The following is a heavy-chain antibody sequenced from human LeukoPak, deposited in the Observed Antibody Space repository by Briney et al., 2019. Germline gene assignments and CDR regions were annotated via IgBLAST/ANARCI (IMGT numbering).Heavy chain of an antibody. J-gene: IGHJ1*01. CDR3: ARGYSSGWYGVTVFQH. V-gene: IGHV7-4-1*02. CDR2: INTITGIS. Sequence: ASVKVSCKASGYIFTSYGINWVRQAPGQGLEWMGWINTITGISEYAQDFTGRFVFSLDTSVSTAYLQISSLKAEDTAIYYCARGYSSGWYGVTVFQHWGQGTLVTVSS. D-gene: IGHD6-19*01. CDR1: GYIFTSYG.